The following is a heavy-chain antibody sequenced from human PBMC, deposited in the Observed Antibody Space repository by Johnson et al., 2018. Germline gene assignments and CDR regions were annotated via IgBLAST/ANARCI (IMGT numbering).Heavy chain of an antibody. J-gene: IGHJ6*02. CDR1: GFTFSSYG. V-gene: IGHV3-30*03. CDR2: ISFDGSSK. CDR3: ARVGDFRIGHLPYYYYGMDV. Sequence: QVQLVQSGGGVVQPGMSLRLSCAASGFTFSSYGMHWVRQAPGKGLEWVAVISFDGSSKYYADSVKGRFTTSRDNSKKTLYLQMDSLRAEDTALYYCARVGDFRIGHLPYYYYGMDVWGQGTTVTVSS. D-gene: IGHD3-3*01.